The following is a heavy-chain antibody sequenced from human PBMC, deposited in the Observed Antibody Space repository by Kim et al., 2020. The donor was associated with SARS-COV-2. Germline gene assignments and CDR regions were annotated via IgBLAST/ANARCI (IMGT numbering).Heavy chain of an antibody. CDR1: GFRFSDAW. Sequence: GGSLRLSCAASGFRFSDAWMNWVRQAPGKGPEWLGRIKKTSEGGPTDYAAPVNGRFSISRDDSKNTLYLHLNSLRIEDTAVYYCTTRVVTTNDNWGQGTLVTVSS. D-gene: IGHD2-21*01. CDR2: IKKTSEGGPT. J-gene: IGHJ4*02. CDR3: TTRVVTTNDN. V-gene: IGHV3-15*01.